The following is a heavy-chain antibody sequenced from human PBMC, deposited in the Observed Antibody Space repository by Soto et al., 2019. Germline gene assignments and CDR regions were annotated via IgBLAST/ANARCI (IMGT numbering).Heavy chain of an antibody. CDR3: ARGKGYDFWSGYWDA. J-gene: IGHJ6*03. Sequence: GASVKVSCKASGYTLTSYDLNWVRQATGQGLEWMGWMNPNSGNTGYAQKFQGRATMTRNTPISTAYMELSSLRSEATAVYYFARGKGYDFWSGYWDAWGKGTPVTVS. CDR1: GYTLTSYD. V-gene: IGHV1-8*01. CDR2: MNPNSGNT. D-gene: IGHD3-3*01.